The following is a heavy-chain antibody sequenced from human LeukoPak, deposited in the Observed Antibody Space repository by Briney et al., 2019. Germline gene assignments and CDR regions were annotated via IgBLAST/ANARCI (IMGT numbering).Heavy chain of an antibody. CDR3: ARDEYYGSGTLSWFDP. J-gene: IGHJ5*02. Sequence: SQTLSLTCAISGDSVSSNSTAWNWIRQSPSRGLEWLGRTYYRSKWYNEYAVSVKSRININSDTSKNQFSLHLNSVTPEDTAVYYCARDEYYGSGTLSWFDPWGQGTLVTVSS. V-gene: IGHV6-1*01. CDR1: GDSVSSNSTA. CDR2: TYYRSKWYN. D-gene: IGHD3-10*01.